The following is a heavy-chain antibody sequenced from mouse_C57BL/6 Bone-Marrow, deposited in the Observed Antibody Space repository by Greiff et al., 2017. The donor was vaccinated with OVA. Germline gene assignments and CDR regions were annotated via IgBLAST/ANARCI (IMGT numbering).Heavy chain of an antibody. J-gene: IGHJ1*03. CDR1: GYTFTSYW. CDR2: IYPGSGST. Sequence: QVQLQQPGAELVKPGASVKMSCKASGYTFTSYWITWVKQRPGQGLEWIGDIYPGSGSTNYNEKFKSKATLTVDTSSSTAYMQLSSLTSEDSAVYYGAREEVYHCGSRWYFDVWGTGTTVTVSS. V-gene: IGHV1-55*01. D-gene: IGHD1-1*01. CDR3: AREEVYHCGSRWYFDV.